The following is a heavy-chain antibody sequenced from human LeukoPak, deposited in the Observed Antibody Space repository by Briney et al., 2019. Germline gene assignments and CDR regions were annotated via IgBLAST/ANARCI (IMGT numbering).Heavy chain of an antibody. D-gene: IGHD1-26*01. Sequence: GGSLRLSCAASGFTFKNYGMHWVRQAPGKGLEWVAFTRNVGNTIYYADSVNGRFTISRDDSTTTLYLQMNSLRPEDTAVYYCAKDSSGSDPFDYWGQGTLVTVSS. J-gene: IGHJ4*02. CDR3: AKDSSGSDPFDY. V-gene: IGHV3-30*02. CDR1: GFTFKNYG. CDR2: TRNVGNTI.